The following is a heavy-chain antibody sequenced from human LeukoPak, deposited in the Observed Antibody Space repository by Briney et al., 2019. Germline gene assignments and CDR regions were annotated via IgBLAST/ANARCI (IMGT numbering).Heavy chain of an antibody. D-gene: IGHD3-16*01. CDR1: GFTFDNYA. V-gene: IGHV3-9*01. J-gene: IGHJ3*02. Sequence: PGGSLRLSCAAAGFTFDNYAMHWVRQAPGKGLEWVSRISWNTGNIDYADSVKGRFTISRDNAKNSLYLQMSSLRAEDTALYYCAKGTTFDAFDMWGQGTMVTVSS. CDR3: AKGTTFDAFDM. CDR2: ISWNTGNI.